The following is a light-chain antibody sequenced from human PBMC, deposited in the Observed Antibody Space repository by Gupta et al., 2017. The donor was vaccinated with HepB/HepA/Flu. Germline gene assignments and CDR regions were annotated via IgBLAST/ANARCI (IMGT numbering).Light chain of an antibody. J-gene: IGLJ2*01. CDR2: LNN. V-gene: IGLV1-44*01. CDR3: SLWDASLQVV. Sequence: VLRQPPSAAGTPGQRVTISCSGTSSNIGSNAVNWYQQFPGSAPRLLIYLNNQPPSGVSDRFSGSKSGTSASLAISRLQSEDEAIYFCSLWDASLQVVFGGGTKLTVL. CDR1: SSNIGSNA.